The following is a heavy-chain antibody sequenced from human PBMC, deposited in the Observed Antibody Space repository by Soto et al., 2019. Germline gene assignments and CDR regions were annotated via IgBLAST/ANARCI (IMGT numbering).Heavy chain of an antibody. V-gene: IGHV1-69*08. D-gene: IGHD4-17*01. Sequence: QVQLVQSGAEVKKPGSSVKVSCKASGGTFSSYTISWVRQAPGQGLEWMGRIIPILGIASYAQKFQGRVTITADKSTSTAYMERSSLRSEDTAVYYCARDANDCGDYVHAFEIWGQGTMVTVSS. CDR1: GGTFSSYT. CDR3: ARDANDCGDYVHAFEI. J-gene: IGHJ3*02. CDR2: IIPILGIA.